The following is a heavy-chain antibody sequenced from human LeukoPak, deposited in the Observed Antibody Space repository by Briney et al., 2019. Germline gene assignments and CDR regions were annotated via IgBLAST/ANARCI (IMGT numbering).Heavy chain of an antibody. CDR2: IDPSGGST. Sequence: GASVKVSCKASGYTFTSYYLHWVRQAPGQGLEWMGIIDPSGGSTSYAQKFQGRVTMTRDMSTSTVYMELSSLRSEDTAVYYCARSSVLLWFGELLSSWGQGTLVTVSS. CDR3: ARSSVLLWFGELLSS. D-gene: IGHD3-10*01. V-gene: IGHV1-46*01. J-gene: IGHJ5*02. CDR1: GYTFTSYY.